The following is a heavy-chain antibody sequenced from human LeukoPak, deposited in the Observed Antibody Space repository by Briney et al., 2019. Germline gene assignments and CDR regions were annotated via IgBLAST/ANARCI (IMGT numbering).Heavy chain of an antibody. CDR1: GFTFSVSV. V-gene: IGHV3-73*01. Sequence: PGGSLRLSCAASGFTFSVSVMHWVRQAAGKGLEWVGRIRSKRNNYATAYAASVKGRFTISRDDSKNTVYLHMDRLKTEDTALYYCSRLEDSSPIEVALDIWGQGTVVTVSS. CDR2: IRSKRNNYAT. J-gene: IGHJ3*02. D-gene: IGHD6-13*01. CDR3: SRLEDSSPIEVALDI.